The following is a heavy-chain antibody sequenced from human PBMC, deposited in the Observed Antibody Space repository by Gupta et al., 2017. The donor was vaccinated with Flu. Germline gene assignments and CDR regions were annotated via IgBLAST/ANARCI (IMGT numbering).Heavy chain of an antibody. CDR2: MNPNSGNT. J-gene: IGHJ6*03. CDR1: GYTFTSYD. Sequence: QVQLVQSGAEVKKPGASVKVSCKASGYTFTSYDINWVRQATGQGPEWMGWMNPNSGNTGYAQKFQGRVTMTRNNSITTAYMELTNLRSDDTGVYYCARRIKDYIYYYSDDWGRGTTVTVSS. CDR3: ARRIKDYIYYYSDD. D-gene: IGHD3-16*01. V-gene: IGHV1-8*01.